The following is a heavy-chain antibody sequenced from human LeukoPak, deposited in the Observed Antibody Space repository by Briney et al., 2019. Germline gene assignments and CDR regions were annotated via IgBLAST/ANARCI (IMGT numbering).Heavy chain of an antibody. CDR1: GFTVSSNY. CDR3: ASQAYSGYDYTLFYFDY. CDR2: ISSSSSYT. D-gene: IGHD5-12*01. Sequence: GGSLRLSCAASGFTVSSNYMSWIRLAPGKGLEWVSYISSSSSYTNHADSVKGRFTISRDNAKNSLYLQMNSLRAEDTAVYYCASQAYSGYDYTLFYFDYWGQGTLVTVSS. V-gene: IGHV3-11*06. J-gene: IGHJ4*02.